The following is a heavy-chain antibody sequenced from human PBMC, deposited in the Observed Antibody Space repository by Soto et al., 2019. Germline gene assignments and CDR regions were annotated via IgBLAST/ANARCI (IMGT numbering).Heavy chain of an antibody. CDR1: GGTFSAYY. CDR3: RRGPIPSIAVAGNNLFDP. D-gene: IGHD6-19*01. CDR2: MNHSGST. V-gene: IGHV4-34*01. Sequence: SESLSLTCAVYGGTFSAYYWSWVRQPAGKGLEWIGEMNHSGSTNYNPSLKSRVTISVYTSKNQYTLKLSAVDVPETAVYQLRRGPIPSIAVAGNNLFDPWGHGTQVTVSS. J-gene: IGHJ5*02.